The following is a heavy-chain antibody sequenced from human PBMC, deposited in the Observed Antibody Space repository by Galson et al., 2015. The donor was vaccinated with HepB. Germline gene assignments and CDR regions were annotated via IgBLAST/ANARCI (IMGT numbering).Heavy chain of an antibody. D-gene: IGHD6-13*01. CDR3: AKAPAAGRRPFRNWFDP. CDR1: GFTFSSYS. J-gene: IGHJ5*02. CDR2: ISSSSSYI. V-gene: IGHV3-21*04. Sequence: SLRLTCAASGFTFSSYSMNWVRQAPGKGLEWVSSISSSSSYIYYADSVKGRFTISRDNSKNTLYLQMNSLRAEDTAVYYCAKAPAAGRRPFRNWFDPWGQGTLVTVSS.